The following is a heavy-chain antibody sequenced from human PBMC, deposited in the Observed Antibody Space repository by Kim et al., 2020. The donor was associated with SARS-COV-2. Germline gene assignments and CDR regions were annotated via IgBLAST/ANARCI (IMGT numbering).Heavy chain of an antibody. CDR3: ARDLRYGSGSYYNGFDP. Sequence: FQGRVTMTRDTSTSTVYMELSSLRSEDTAVYYCARDLRYGSGSYYNGFDPWGQGTLVTVSS. D-gene: IGHD3-10*01. J-gene: IGHJ5*02. V-gene: IGHV1-46*01.